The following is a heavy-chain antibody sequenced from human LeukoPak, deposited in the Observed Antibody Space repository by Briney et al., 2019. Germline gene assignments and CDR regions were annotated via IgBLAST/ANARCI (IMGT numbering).Heavy chain of an antibody. V-gene: IGHV4-34*01. D-gene: IGHD3-10*01. CDR2: INHSGST. CDR1: GGSFSGYY. J-gene: IGHJ5*02. CDR3: AGQEGVRGVIGWFDP. Sequence: SETLSLTCAVYGGSFSGYYWSWIRQPPGKGLEWIGEINHSGSTNYNPSLKSRVTISVDTSKNQFSLKLSSVTAADTAVYYCAGQEGVRGVIGWFDPWGQGTLVTVSS.